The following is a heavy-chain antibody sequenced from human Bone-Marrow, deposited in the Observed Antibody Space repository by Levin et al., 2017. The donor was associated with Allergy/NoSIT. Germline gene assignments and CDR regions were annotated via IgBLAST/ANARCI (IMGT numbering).Heavy chain of an antibody. CDR1: GITLSNYF. CDR2: MNQDGTVK. V-gene: IGHV3-7*01. Sequence: GASVKVSCAASGITLSNYFMNWVRQPPGRGLEWVANMNQDGTVKKYVDSVKGRFTITRDNAENSVYLQMNSLRVEDTAVYYCARAALGDTSDYWGQGTLVTVSS. D-gene: IGHD3-3*01. J-gene: IGHJ4*02. CDR3: ARAALGDTSDY.